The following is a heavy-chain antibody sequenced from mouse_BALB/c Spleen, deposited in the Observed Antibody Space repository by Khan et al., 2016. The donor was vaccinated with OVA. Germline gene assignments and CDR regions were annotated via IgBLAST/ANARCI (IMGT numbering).Heavy chain of an antibody. D-gene: IGHD2-10*01. CDR3: ARQPYYHYYVMDY. CDR1: GFSLTNYG. V-gene: IGHV2-6-1*01. J-gene: IGHJ4*01. Sequence: VQLQESGPGLVAPSQSLSITCTISGFSLTNYGVHWVRQPPGKGLEWLVVIWSDGSTTYDSALKSRLTISKDNSKSQVFLKMDSLQTHDTAMYYCARQPYYHYYVMDYWGQGTSVTVSS. CDR2: IWSDGST.